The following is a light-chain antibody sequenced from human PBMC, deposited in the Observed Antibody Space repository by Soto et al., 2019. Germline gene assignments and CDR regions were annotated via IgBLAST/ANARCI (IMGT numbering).Light chain of an antibody. CDR2: GDN. CDR1: SSNIGRGYD. V-gene: IGLV1-40*01. CDR3: QTFDSSLTISWV. Sequence: QSVLTQPPSVSGAPGQRVTISCTGSSSNIGRGYDVHWYQQVPGSAPRLLLSGDNTRPSGVPDRFSGSRSGTSASLAITGLLAEDEADYYCQTFDSSLTISWVFGGGTKLTVL. J-gene: IGLJ3*02.